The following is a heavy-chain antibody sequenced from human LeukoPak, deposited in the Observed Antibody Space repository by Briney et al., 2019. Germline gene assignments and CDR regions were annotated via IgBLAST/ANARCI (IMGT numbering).Heavy chain of an antibody. CDR3: ARVESGRPTDNWFDP. CDR1: GYTFTSYD. D-gene: IGHD6-25*01. J-gene: IGHJ5*02. CDR2: MNPNRGNT. V-gene: IGHV1-8*01. Sequence: GASVKVSCKASGYTFTSYDINWVRQATGQGLEWMGWMNPNRGNTGYAQTFQGRVTMTRNTSISTAYMELSSLRSEDTAVYYCARVESGRPTDNWFDPWGQGTLVTVSS.